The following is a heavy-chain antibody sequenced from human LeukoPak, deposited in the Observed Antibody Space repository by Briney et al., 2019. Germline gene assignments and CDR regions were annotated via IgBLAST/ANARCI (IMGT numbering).Heavy chain of an antibody. CDR3: ARGPFCSSTSCYNKGAFDI. CDR2: IYTSGST. Sequence: NPSETLSLTCTVSGGSISSGSYYWSWIRQPAGKGLEWIGRIYTSGSTNYNPSLKSRVTISVDTSKNQFSLKLSSVTAADTAVYYCARGPFCSSTSCYNKGAFDIWGQGTMVTVSS. D-gene: IGHD2-2*02. CDR1: GGSISSGSYY. V-gene: IGHV4-61*02. J-gene: IGHJ3*02.